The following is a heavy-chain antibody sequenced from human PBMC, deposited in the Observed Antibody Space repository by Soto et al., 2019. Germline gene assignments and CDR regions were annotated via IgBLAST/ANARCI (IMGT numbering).Heavy chain of an antibody. J-gene: IGHJ5*02. CDR1: GGTFSSYA. V-gene: IGHV1-69*12. D-gene: IGHD3-22*01. CDR3: AGDMGLSSGYYPSWFDP. Sequence: QVQLVQSGAEVKKPGSSVKVSCKASGGTFSSYAITWVRQAPGQGLEWMGGIIPIFGTANYAQTFQGRVTITADDSQSTAYMELSSLRAADTALYYCAGDMGLSSGYYPSWFDPWGQGTLVTVAS. CDR2: IIPIFGTA.